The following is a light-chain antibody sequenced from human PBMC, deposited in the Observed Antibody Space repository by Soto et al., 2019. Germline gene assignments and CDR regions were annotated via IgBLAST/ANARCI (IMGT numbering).Light chain of an antibody. CDR1: QSISSW. CDR3: QQYNSFPYT. J-gene: IGKJ2*01. V-gene: IGKV1-5*03. CDR2: KAS. Sequence: DIQMTQSPSTLSASVGDRVTLTCRASQSISSWLAWFQQKPGKAPKLLIYKASSLESGVPSRFSGSASGTEFTLTISSLQPDDFATCYCQQYNSFPYTFGQGTKLEIK.